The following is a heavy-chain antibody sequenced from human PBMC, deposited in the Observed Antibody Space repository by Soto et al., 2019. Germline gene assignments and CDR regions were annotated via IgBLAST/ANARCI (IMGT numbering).Heavy chain of an antibody. CDR2: MSPKTANT. J-gene: IGHJ6*02. CDR1: GYTSTSYD. V-gene: IGHV1-8*01. D-gene: IGHD2-15*01. CDR3: ARDSNFQVTATPSYYYYGMDV. Sequence: ASVKVSCKASGYTSTSYDINWVRQTAGQGLEWMGWMSPKTANTGYAQKFQGWVTMTRDTSISTAYMELSRLRSDDTAVYYCARDSNFQVTATPSYYYYGMDVWGQGTTVTVSS.